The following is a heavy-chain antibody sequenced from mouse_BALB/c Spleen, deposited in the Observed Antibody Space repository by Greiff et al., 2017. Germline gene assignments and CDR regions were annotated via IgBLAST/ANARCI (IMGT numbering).Heavy chain of an antibody. V-gene: IGHV5-6*02. CDR1: GFTFSSYG. Sequence: DVMLVESGGDLVKPGGSLKLSCAAPGFTFSSYGLSWVRQTLDKRLEWVATISSGGSYTYYPDSVMGRFTISRDNAKNTLYLQMSSLKSEDTAMYYCARRITTATEYFDYWGQGTTLTVSS. J-gene: IGHJ2*01. D-gene: IGHD1-2*01. CDR2: ISSGGSYT. CDR3: ARRITTATEYFDY.